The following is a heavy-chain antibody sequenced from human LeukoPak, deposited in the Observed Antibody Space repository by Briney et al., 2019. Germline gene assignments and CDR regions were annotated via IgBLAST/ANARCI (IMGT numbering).Heavy chain of an antibody. J-gene: IGHJ4*02. D-gene: IGHD3-22*01. Sequence: SETLSLTCTVSGGSISSGDYYWSWIRQPPGKGLEWIGYIYYSGRTNYNPSLRSRVTISVDTSKSQLSLILTSMSAADTAVYYCARVDDSSVIDCWGQGTLVTVSS. CDR1: GGSISSGDYY. CDR3: ARVDDSSVIDC. CDR2: IYYSGRT. V-gene: IGHV4-61*08.